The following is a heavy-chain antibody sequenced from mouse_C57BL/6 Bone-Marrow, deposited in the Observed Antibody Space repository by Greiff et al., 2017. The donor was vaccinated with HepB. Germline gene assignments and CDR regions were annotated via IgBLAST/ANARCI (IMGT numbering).Heavy chain of an antibody. Sequence: EVKLVESGGDLVKPGGSLKLSCAASGFTFSSYGMSWVRQTPDKRLEWVATISSGGSYTYYPDSVKGRFTISRDNAKNTLYLQMSSLKSEDTAMYYCATLYYYGFAYWGQGTLVTVSA. CDR3: ATLYYYGFAY. J-gene: IGHJ3*01. CDR2: ISSGGSYT. D-gene: IGHD1-1*01. V-gene: IGHV5-6*01. CDR1: GFTFSSYG.